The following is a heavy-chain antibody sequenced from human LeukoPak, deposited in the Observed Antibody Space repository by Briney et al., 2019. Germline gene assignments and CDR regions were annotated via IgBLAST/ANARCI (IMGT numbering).Heavy chain of an antibody. D-gene: IGHD5-12*01. V-gene: IGHV4-39*01. CDR2: IYYSGST. CDR3: ARRVDPSGCDSAFDY. Sequence: PSETLSLTCTVSGGSISSSSYYWGWIRQPPGKGLEWIGSIYYSGSTYYNPSLKSRVTISVDTSKNQFSLKLSSVTAADTAVYYCARRVDPSGCDSAFDYWGQGTLVTVSS. J-gene: IGHJ4*02. CDR1: GGSISSSSYY.